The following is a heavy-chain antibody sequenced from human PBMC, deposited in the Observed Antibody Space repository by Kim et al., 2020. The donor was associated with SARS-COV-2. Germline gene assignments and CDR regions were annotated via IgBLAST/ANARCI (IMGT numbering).Heavy chain of an antibody. CDR2: ISSSSSYT. Sequence: GGSLRLSCAASGFTFSDYYMSWIRQAPGKGLEWVSYISSSSSYTNYADSVKGRFTISRDNAKNSLYLQMNSLRAEDTAVYYCARETSSGSIDYWGQGTLVTVSS. CDR3: ARETSSGSIDY. D-gene: IGHD6-19*01. CDR1: GFTFSDYY. J-gene: IGHJ4*02. V-gene: IGHV3-11*05.